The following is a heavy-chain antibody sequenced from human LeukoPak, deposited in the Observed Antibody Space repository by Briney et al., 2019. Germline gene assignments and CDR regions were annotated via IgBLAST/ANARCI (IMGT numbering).Heavy chain of an antibody. J-gene: IGHJ4*02. CDR1: GYTFTGYY. CDR2: INPNSGGT. V-gene: IGHV1-2*02. Sequence: ASVKVSCKASGYTFTGYYMHWVRQAPGQGLEWMGWINPNSGGTNYAQKFQGRVTMTRDTSTSTAYMELSRLRSDDTAVYYCARVRSHGLYGDIDYWGQGTLVTVSS. D-gene: IGHD4-17*01. CDR3: ARVRSHGLYGDIDY.